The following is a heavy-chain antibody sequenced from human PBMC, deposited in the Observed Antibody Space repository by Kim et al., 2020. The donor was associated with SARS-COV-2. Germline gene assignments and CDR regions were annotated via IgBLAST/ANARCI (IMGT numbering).Heavy chain of an antibody. Sequence: PTLKRRVTISVDSSKNQFSRKLSSGTAADTAVYYCARSQQWLAKYYFDYWGQGTLVTVSS. V-gene: IGHV4-59*01. D-gene: IGHD6-19*01. J-gene: IGHJ4*02. CDR3: ARSQQWLAKYYFDY.